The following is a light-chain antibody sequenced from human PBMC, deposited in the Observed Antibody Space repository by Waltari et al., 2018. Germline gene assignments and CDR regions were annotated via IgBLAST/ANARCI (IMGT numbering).Light chain of an antibody. J-gene: IGLJ1*01. CDR1: RRHVGTHNY. V-gene: IGLV2-14*03. CDR3: NSYTNSGTYV. CDR2: DVS. Sequence: QSALTQPASVSGSPGQSITISCTGPRRHVGTHNYVSWYQQRPGKAPDLIIFDVSNRPSGVSIRFSGSKSGNTASLTISGLQAEDEADYYCNSYTNSGTYVFGSGTKVTVL.